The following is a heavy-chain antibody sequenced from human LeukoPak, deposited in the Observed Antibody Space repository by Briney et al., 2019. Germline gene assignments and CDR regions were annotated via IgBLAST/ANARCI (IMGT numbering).Heavy chain of an antibody. Sequence: PSETLSLTCTVSGGSISSYYWSWIRQPPGKGLEWIGYIYYSGSTNYNPSLKSRVTISVDTSKNQFSLKLSSETAADTAVYYCARSYSSSFGDAFDIWGQGTMVTVSS. V-gene: IGHV4-59*01. CDR3: ARSYSSSFGDAFDI. CDR1: GGSISSYY. D-gene: IGHD6-13*01. J-gene: IGHJ3*02. CDR2: IYYSGST.